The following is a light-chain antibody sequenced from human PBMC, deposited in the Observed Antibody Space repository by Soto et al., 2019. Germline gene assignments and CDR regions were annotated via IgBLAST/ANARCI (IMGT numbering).Light chain of an antibody. CDR2: AAS. CDR3: QQSYSAPT. V-gene: IGKV1-39*01. Sequence: EIQMTQAPSGLSASVGERVTVTGRASQSISNYLNWYQQKPGTAPKLLIYAASSLQGGVPSRFSGSGSATDFTLTISGLQPEVFATYYCQQSYSAPTFGQGTQLEIK. CDR1: QSISNY. J-gene: IGKJ5*01.